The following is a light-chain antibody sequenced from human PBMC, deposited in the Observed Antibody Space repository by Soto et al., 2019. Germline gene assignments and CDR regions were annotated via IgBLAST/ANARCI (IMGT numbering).Light chain of an antibody. J-gene: IGLJ1*01. V-gene: IGLV1-40*01. CDR3: QSYDSSLSGPRV. Sequence: QSVLTQPPSVSGAPGQRVTISCTGSSSNIGAGYDVHWYQQLPGTAPKLLIYGNSNRPSGVPDRFSGSKSGTSASLAFTGLQAEDEADYYCQSYDSSLSGPRVFGTGTKVTVL. CDR1: SSNIGAGYD. CDR2: GNS.